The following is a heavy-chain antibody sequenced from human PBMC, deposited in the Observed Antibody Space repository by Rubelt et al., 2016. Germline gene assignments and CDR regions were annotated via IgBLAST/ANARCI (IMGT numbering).Heavy chain of an antibody. CDR2: SIPIFGTA. D-gene: IGHD3-22*01. CDR1: GGTFSSYA. V-gene: IGHV1-69*06. Sequence: QVQLVQSGAEVKKPGSSVKVSCKASGGTFSSYAISWVRQAPGQGLEWMGGSIPIFGTANYAQKFQGRVTITADKSTSTAYMGLSSLRSEDTAVYYCARDLVGVVITTHDAFDIWGQGTMVTVSS. J-gene: IGHJ3*02. CDR3: ARDLVGVVITTHDAFDI.